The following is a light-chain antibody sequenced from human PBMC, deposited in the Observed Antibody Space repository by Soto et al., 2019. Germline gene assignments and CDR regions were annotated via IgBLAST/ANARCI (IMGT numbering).Light chain of an antibody. V-gene: IGKV2-24*01. CDR1: QILVHSDGNTY. J-gene: IGKJ1*01. CDR2: KIS. CDR3: MQPTQFPWA. Sequence: DIVLTQTPVTSPVTLGQPASISCRNNQILVHSDGNTYMSWLQQRPGQPTRLLIYKISSRFSGVPDRFSGSGAGTDFTLTISRVVAEDAGVYDCMQPTQFPWAFGQGTKVEIK.